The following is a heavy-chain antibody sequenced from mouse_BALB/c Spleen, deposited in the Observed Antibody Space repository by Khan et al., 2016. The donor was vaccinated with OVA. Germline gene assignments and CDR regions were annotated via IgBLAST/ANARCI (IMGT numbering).Heavy chain of an antibody. CDR2: IWSDGST. J-gene: IGHJ4*01. CDR1: GFSLTNYG. V-gene: IGHV2-6-1*01. CDR3: ACQPYYHYNIMDY. D-gene: IGHD2-10*01. Sequence: QVQLKESGPGLVAPSQSLSITCTISGFSLTNYGVHWVRQPPGKGLEWLVVIWSDGSTTYNSALKSRLTISKDNSESQVFLKMNSLQTDDTAMYFCACQPYYHYNIMDYWGQGTSVTVSS.